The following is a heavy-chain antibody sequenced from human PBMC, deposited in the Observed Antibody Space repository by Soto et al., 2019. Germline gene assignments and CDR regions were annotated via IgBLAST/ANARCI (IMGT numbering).Heavy chain of an antibody. V-gene: IGHV4-34*01. CDR1: GGSFSGYY. D-gene: IGHD3-3*01. Sequence: SETLSLTCAVYGGSFSGYYWSWIRQPPGKGLEWIGEINHSGSTNYNPSLKSRVTISVDPSKNQLYLKLSSVTAEDTAVYYCARDSRVWSGYFYWYFDIWGRGTLVTVSS. CDR2: INHSGST. CDR3: ARDSRVWSGYFYWYFDI. J-gene: IGHJ2*01.